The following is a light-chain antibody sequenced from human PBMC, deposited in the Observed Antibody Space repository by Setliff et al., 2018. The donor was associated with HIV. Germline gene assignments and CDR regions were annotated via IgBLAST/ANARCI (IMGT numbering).Light chain of an antibody. J-gene: IGLJ2*01. CDR3: AAWDDSLIGSVV. V-gene: IGLV1-44*01. CDR2: RNN. CDR1: SSNIGSNS. Sequence: QSVVTQPPSASGTPGQRVTISCSGRSSNIGSNSVNWYQQLPGTAPKLLIYRNNQRPSGVPDRFSGSKSGTSASLAISGLQSEDEADYYCAAWDDSLIGSVVFGGGTKVTVL.